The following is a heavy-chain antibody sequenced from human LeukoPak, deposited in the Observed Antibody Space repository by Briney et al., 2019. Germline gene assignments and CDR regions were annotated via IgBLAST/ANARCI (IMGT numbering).Heavy chain of an antibody. CDR2: ISGSGGAT. Sequence: AGGSLRLSCAASGFTFSSYAMSWVRQAPGKGLEWVSAISGSGGATYYADSVKGRFTISRDNSKNTLYLQINSLRAEDTAVYYCAKNRRSPEYYFDYWGQGTLVTVSS. D-gene: IGHD6-13*01. V-gene: IGHV3-23*01. J-gene: IGHJ4*02. CDR3: AKNRRSPEYYFDY. CDR1: GFTFSSYA.